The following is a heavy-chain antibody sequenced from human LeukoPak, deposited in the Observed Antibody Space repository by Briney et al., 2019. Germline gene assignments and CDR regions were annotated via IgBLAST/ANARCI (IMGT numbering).Heavy chain of an antibody. V-gene: IGHV3-30*18. CDR2: ISYDGSNK. CDR3: AKDIVPVRLSTGYPENSSSWSLGSYYYYYGMDV. Sequence: GGSLRLSCAASGFTFSSYGMHWVRQAPGKGLEWVAVISYDGSNKYYADSVKGRFTISRDNSKNTLYLQMNSLRAEDTAVYYCAKDIVPVRLSTGYPENSSSWSLGSYYYYYGMDVWGQGTTVTVSS. J-gene: IGHJ6*02. CDR1: GFTFSSYG. D-gene: IGHD6-13*01.